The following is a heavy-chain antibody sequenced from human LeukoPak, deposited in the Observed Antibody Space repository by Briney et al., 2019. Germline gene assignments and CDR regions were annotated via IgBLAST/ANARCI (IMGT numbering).Heavy chain of an antibody. CDR2: MNPNSGNT. CDR3: ARAPHTYYDFWSGSRSGGYFDY. D-gene: IGHD3-3*01. Sequence: GASVKVSCKASGYTFTSYDINWVRQAPGQGLEWMGWMNPNSGNTGYAQKLQGRVTMTRNTSISTAYMELSSPRSEDTAVYYCARAPHTYYDFWSGSRSGGYFDYWGQGTLVTVSS. J-gene: IGHJ4*02. V-gene: IGHV1-8*01. CDR1: GYTFTSYD.